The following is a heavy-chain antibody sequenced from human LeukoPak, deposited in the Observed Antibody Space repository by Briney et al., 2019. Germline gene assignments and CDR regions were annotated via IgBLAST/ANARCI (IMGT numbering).Heavy chain of an antibody. CDR1: GGSFSGYY. CDR2: INPRGST. J-gene: IGHJ4*02. Sequence: SEALSLSCGVYGGSFSGYYWSWIRQPPGKGLEWIGEINPRGSTNYNPSLKSRVTLSADTSKNQFSLTLNSVTAADTAVYYCARRRLGYYFDYWGQGTLVTVSS. D-gene: IGHD5-24*01. V-gene: IGHV4-34*01. CDR3: ARRRLGYYFDY.